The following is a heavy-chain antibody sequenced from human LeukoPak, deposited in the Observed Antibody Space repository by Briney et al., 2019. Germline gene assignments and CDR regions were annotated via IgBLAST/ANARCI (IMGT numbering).Heavy chain of an antibody. D-gene: IGHD3-10*01. CDR2: IYYSGST. Sequence: SETLSLTCTVSGGSISSYYWSWIRQPPGKGLEWIGYIYYSGSTYYNPSLRSRVTISVDTSKNQFSLKLSSVTATDTAVYYCARSYGSGSYPYYYYYMDVWGKGTTVTVSS. J-gene: IGHJ6*03. CDR3: ARSYGSGSYPYYYYYMDV. V-gene: IGHV4-59*01. CDR1: GGSISSYY.